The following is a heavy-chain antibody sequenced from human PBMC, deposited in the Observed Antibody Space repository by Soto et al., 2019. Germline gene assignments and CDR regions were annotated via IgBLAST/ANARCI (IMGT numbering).Heavy chain of an antibody. J-gene: IGHJ5*02. V-gene: IGHV1-46*01. CDR2: INPSGGST. Sequence: QVQLVQYGAEVKKPGASVKVSCKASGYTFTSYYMHWVRQAPGQGLEWMGIINPSGGSTSYAQKFRGRVTMTRDTSTSTVYMVLSSMRSEDTAVYYCAREAPYYYDSSGYYLSGSWGQGTLVTVSS. CDR3: AREAPYYYDSSGYYLSGS. D-gene: IGHD3-22*01. CDR1: GYTFTSYY.